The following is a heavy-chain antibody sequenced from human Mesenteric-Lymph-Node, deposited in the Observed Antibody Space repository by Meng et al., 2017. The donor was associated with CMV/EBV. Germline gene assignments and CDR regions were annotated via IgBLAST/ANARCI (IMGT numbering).Heavy chain of an antibody. Sequence: GGSLRLSCAASGFTFSDYAMHWVRQAPGRGLEWVAFTRYDGSDKYYADSVKGRFIISRDNSKNTLYLQMNSLRLEDTAVYYCAKDGGMPINDYWGQGTLVTVSS. J-gene: IGHJ4*02. CDR1: GFTFSDYA. V-gene: IGHV3-30*02. CDR2: TRYDGSDK. D-gene: IGHD2-2*01. CDR3: AKDGGMPINDY.